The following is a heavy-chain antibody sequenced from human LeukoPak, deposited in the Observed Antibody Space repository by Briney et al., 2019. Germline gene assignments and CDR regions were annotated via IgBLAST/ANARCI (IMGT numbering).Heavy chain of an antibody. CDR2: INDSGTT. V-gene: IGHV4-34*01. D-gene: IGHD3-22*01. J-gene: IGHJ4*02. CDR1: GGSFSGYN. Sequence: SETLSLTCAVYGGSFSGYNWNWIRQTPGKGLDWIGEINDSGTTNYNPSLRSRLTMSIDTSTKQFSLSLTSVPAADTAVYYCASTYYDPGGFSPFDYWGQGTLVTVSS. CDR3: ASTYYDPGGFSPFDY.